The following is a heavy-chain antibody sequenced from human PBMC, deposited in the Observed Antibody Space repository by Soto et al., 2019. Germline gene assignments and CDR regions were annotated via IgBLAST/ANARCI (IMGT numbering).Heavy chain of an antibody. CDR3: ASDIAVADNYYYYGMDV. CDR2: ISGSGGST. J-gene: IGHJ6*02. CDR1: GFTFSSYA. D-gene: IGHD6-19*01. V-gene: IGHV3-23*01. Sequence: PGGSLILSCAASGFTFSSYAMSWVRQAPGKGLEWVSAISGSGGSTYYADSVKGRFTISRDNSKNTLYLQMNSLRAEDTAVYYCASDIAVADNYYYYGMDVWGQGTTVTGSS.